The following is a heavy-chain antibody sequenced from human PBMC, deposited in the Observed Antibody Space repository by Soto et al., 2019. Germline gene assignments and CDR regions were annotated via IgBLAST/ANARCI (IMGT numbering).Heavy chain of an antibody. CDR3: ARDPSGPFGYSYGPVDY. CDR1: GYTFTSYC. D-gene: IGHD5-18*01. Sequence: ASVNVSCKSSGYTFTSYCISWGRQAPGQGLEWMGWISAYNGNTNYAQKLQGRVTMTTDTSTSTAYMELRSLRSDDTAVYYCARDPSGPFGYSYGPVDYWGQGTLVTVSS. CDR2: ISAYNGNT. V-gene: IGHV1-18*04. J-gene: IGHJ4*02.